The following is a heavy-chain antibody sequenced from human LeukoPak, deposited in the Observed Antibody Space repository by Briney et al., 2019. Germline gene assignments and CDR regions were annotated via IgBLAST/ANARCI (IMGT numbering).Heavy chain of an antibody. Sequence: ASVKVSCKASGYTFTGYYKHWVRQAPGQGLEWMGWINPNSGGTNYAQKFQGRVTMTRDTSISTAYMELSRLRSDDTAVYYCVCGSYASDDAFDIWGQGTKVTVSS. J-gene: IGHJ3*02. CDR2: INPNSGGT. V-gene: IGHV1-2*02. CDR1: GYTFTGYY. D-gene: IGHD1-26*01. CDR3: VCGSYASDDAFDI.